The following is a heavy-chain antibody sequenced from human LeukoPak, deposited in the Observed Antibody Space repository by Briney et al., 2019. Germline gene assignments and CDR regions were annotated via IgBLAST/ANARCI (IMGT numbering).Heavy chain of an antibody. V-gene: IGHV4-59*01. CDR3: AREGVIRAFDY. Sequence: SETLSLTCSVSGGSISSYYWTWIRQPPGKGLEWIGYVHYSGSTNYNPSLKSRVTISVDTSMNQFSLKLSSVTAADTAVYYCAREGVIRAFDYWGQGTLVTVSS. J-gene: IGHJ4*02. CDR1: GGSISSYY. D-gene: IGHD2-8*01. CDR2: VHYSGST.